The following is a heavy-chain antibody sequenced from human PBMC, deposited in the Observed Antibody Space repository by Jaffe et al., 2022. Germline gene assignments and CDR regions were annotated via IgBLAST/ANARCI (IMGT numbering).Heavy chain of an antibody. J-gene: IGHJ4*02. D-gene: IGHD3-3*01. CDR3: AKRSGGGFLEWLFHYYFDY. V-gene: IGHV3-23*01. Sequence: EVQLLESGGGLVQPGGSLRLSCAASGFTFSSYAMSWVRQAPGKGLEWVSAISGSGGSTYYADSVKGRFTISRDNSKNTLYLQMNSLRAEDTAVYYCAKRSGGGFLEWLFHYYFDYWGQGTLVTVSS. CDR2: ISGSGGST. CDR1: GFTFSSYA.